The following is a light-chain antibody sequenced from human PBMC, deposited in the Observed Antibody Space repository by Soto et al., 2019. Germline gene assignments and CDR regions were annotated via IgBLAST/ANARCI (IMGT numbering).Light chain of an antibody. CDR2: DAS. J-gene: IGKJ1*01. Sequence: EIVLTQSPATLSLSPGERATLSCMASQSVSSYLAWYQQKPGQAPRLLIYDASNRATGIPDRFSGSGSGTDFTLTISSLEPEDFATYYCQQSYSTPPERTFGQGTKVDI. CDR3: QQSYSTPPERT. V-gene: IGKV3-11*01. CDR1: QSVSSY.